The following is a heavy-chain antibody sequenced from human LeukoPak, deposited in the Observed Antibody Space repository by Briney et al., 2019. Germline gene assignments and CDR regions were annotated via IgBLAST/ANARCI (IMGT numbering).Heavy chain of an antibody. CDR2: ISWDAGDS. CDR3: ARVQWLATGYYFDY. Sequence: PGGSLRLSCAASGFIFDEYTMHWVRQAPGKGLEWVALISWDAGDSYYADSVRGRFTISRDNAKNSLYLQMNSLRAEDTAVYYCARVQWLATGYYFDYWGQGTLVTVSS. CDR1: GFIFDEYT. D-gene: IGHD6-19*01. J-gene: IGHJ4*02. V-gene: IGHV3-43*01.